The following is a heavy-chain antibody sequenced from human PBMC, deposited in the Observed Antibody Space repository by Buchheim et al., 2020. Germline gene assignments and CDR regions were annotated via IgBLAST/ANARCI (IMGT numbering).Heavy chain of an antibody. D-gene: IGHD6-6*01. J-gene: IGHJ4*02. CDR2: ISYDGSNK. CDR3: PGAARPIYYFDY. CDR1: GFTFSSYA. Sequence: QVQLVESGGGVVQPGRSLRLSCAASGFTFSSYAMHWVRQAPGKGLEWVAVISYDGSNKYYADSVKGRFTISRDNSKNTLYLQMNGLRAENTAVYYCPGAARPIYYFDYWAREP. V-gene: IGHV3-30-3*01.